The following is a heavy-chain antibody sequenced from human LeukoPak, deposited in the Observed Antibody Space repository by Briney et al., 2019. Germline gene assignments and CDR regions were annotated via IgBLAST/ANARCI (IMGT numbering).Heavy chain of an antibody. CDR2: INPTRGST. V-gene: IGHV1-46*01. Sequence: GASVKVSCKASGYSFTAYYIHWVRQAPGQGLEWMGIINPTRGSTSYAQKFQGRVTMTRDTSTSTVYMELSSLRSDDTAVYYCARGYNYGDYWGQGTLVIVSS. D-gene: IGHD5-18*01. CDR3: ARGYNYGDY. J-gene: IGHJ4*02. CDR1: GYSFTAYY.